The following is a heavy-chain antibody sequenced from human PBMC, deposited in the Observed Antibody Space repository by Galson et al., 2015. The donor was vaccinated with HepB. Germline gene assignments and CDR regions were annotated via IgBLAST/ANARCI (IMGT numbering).Heavy chain of an antibody. CDR1: GFFFSSYA. CDR3: SRARGDYYNSGPAF. J-gene: IGHJ4*02. V-gene: IGHV3-30*04. Sequence: SLRLSCAASGFFFSSYAMHWVRQAPGKGLEWLAVISYDGGHKYHADSGNGRFTISRDNSNNTLFSEVKNLRPEDTAIYYCSRARGDYYNSGPAFWGRGTLVTVST. CDR2: ISYDGGHK. D-gene: IGHD3-10*01.